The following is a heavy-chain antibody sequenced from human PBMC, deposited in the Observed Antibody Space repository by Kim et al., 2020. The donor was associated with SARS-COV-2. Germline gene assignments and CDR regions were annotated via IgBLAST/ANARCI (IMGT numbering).Heavy chain of an antibody. CDR2: IKSHSEGATP. Sequence: GGSLRLSCAASGFTFTNAWMNWVRQAPGKGLEWVGLIKSHSEGATPYYAAPVKGRFTISRDDSESTLYLQMNSLKTEDTAVYFCATASEYYYGSGNNFYYYYAMDVWGLGTTVTVSS. CDR1: GFTFTNAW. J-gene: IGHJ6*02. V-gene: IGHV3-15*06. D-gene: IGHD3-10*01. CDR3: ATASEYYYGSGNNFYYYYAMDV.